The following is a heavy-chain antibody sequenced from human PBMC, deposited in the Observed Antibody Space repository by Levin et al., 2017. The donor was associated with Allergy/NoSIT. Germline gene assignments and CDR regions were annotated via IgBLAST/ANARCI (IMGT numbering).Heavy chain of an antibody. D-gene: IGHD1-1*01. CDR1: GYTFTGYY. Sequence: ASVKVSCKASGYTFTGYYIHWVRQAPGQGLEWMGWINPNSGGTNYAQKFQGRVTMTRDTPITTAYMELRRLRSDDTAVYYCARQLLPYAMDVWGQGTTVTVSS. CDR2: INPNSGGT. V-gene: IGHV1-2*02. CDR3: ARQLLPYAMDV. J-gene: IGHJ6*02.